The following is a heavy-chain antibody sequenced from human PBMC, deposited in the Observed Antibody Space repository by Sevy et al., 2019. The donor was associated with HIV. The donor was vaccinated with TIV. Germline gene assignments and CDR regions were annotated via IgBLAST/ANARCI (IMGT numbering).Heavy chain of an antibody. V-gene: IGHV3-21*01. CDR1: GFTFSSYS. CDR2: ISSSSSYI. Sequence: GGSLRLSCAASGFTFSSYSMNWVRQAPGKGLEWVSSISSSSSYIYYADSVKGRFTISRDNAKNSLNLQMNSLRAEDTAVYYCARGSVGATGKGMDVWGQGTTVTVSS. D-gene: IGHD1-26*01. CDR3: ARGSVGATGKGMDV. J-gene: IGHJ6*02.